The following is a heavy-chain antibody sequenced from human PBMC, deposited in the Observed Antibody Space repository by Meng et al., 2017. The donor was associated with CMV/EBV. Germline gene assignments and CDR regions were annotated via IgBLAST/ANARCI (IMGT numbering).Heavy chain of an antibody. CDR1: GSPLSKFA. CDR3: ATSITMVRGVNYYYYYGMDV. D-gene: IGHD3-10*01. Sequence: GESLKISCTASGSPLSKFAMHWVRQAPVKGLEWVATISYDGDNKYYVESLKGRFTISRDNSKNTVYLEMNSLRAEDTAVYYCATSITMVRGVNYYYYYGMDVWGQGTTVTVSS. J-gene: IGHJ6*02. V-gene: IGHV3-30-3*01. CDR2: ISYDGDNK.